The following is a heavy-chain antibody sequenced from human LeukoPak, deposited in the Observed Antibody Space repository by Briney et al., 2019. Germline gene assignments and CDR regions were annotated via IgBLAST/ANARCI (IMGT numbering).Heavy chain of an antibody. CDR2: ISGSGDST. CDR3: AKGVTYGYYFDY. D-gene: IGHD4-17*01. V-gene: IGHV3-23*01. Sequence: GGSLRLSCAASGFTFSSYAMSWVRQAPGKGLEWVSAISGSGDSTYYADSVKGRFTISRDTSKNTVHLQMNSLRAVDTAVYYCAKGVTYGYYFDYWGQGTLVTVSS. J-gene: IGHJ4*02. CDR1: GFTFSSYA.